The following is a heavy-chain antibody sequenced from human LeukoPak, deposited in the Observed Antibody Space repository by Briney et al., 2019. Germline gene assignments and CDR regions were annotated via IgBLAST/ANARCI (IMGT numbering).Heavy chain of an antibody. Sequence: ASVKVSCKASGYTFTDYYIHWVRQAPGQGPEWMGWINPNSGGTNYAQKFQGRVTMTRDTSIGTAYVELSSLRSDDTAIYYCARDGVPLTRYYNVGGFYDYYMDVWGKGTTVTVSS. V-gene: IGHV1-2*02. D-gene: IGHD3-9*01. CDR3: ARDGVPLTRYYNVGGFYDYYMDV. CDR2: INPNSGGT. J-gene: IGHJ6*03. CDR1: GYTFTDYY.